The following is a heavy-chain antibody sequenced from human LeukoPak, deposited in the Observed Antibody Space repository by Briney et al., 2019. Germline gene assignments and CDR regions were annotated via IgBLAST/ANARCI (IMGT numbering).Heavy chain of an antibody. CDR3: ARHSTLFGVVTPFDY. D-gene: IGHD3-3*01. CDR2: IYVGDSET. J-gene: IGHJ4*02. V-gene: IGHV5-51*01. Sequence: GESLKISCKGSGYSFTSYWIAWVRQMPGKGLEWMGIIYVGDSETTYSPSFEGQVTISADRSISSAYLQWSGLKASDTAMYYCARHSTLFGVVTPFDYWGQGTLVTVSS. CDR1: GYSFTSYW.